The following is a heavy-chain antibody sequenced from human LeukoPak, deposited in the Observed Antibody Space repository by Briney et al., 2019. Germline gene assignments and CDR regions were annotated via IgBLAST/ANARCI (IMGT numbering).Heavy chain of an antibody. Sequence: PGGSLRLSCAASGFTFSSYDMHWVRQAPGKGLEWVALIWYDGSNKNYADSVKGRFTISRDNSNNTLFLQMNSLRAEDTAVYYCAREASDAFDIWGQETMVTVSS. J-gene: IGHJ3*02. CDR1: GFTFSSYD. CDR2: IWYDGSNK. V-gene: IGHV3-33*01. CDR3: AREASDAFDI.